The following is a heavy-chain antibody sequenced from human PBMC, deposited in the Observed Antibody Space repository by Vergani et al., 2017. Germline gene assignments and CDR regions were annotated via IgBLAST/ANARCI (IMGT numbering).Heavy chain of an antibody. CDR2: ISVSGGST. CDR3: AKDGEVDGDGYRHFDY. V-gene: IGHV3-23*04. J-gene: IGHJ4*02. D-gene: IGHD5-18*01. CDR1: GFTFSSYA. Sequence: VQLVESGGGLVKPGGSLRLSCAASGFTFSSYAMSWVRQAPGKGLEWVSAISVSGGSTYYAYSVKGRFTISRDNSKNTLYLQMNSLRAEDTAVYYCAKDGEVDGDGYRHFDYWGQGTLVTVSS.